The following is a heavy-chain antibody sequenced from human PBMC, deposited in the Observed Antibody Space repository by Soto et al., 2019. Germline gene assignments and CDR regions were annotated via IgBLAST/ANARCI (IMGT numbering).Heavy chain of an antibody. J-gene: IGHJ5*02. CDR2: INPNSGGT. CDR3: ARAKETGFSDGGWFDP. V-gene: IGHV1-2*04. Sequence: ASVKVSCKASGYTFTGYYMHWVRQAPGQGLEWMGWINPNSGGTNYAQKFQGWVTMTRDTSISTAYMELSRLRSDDTAVYYCARAKETGFSDGGWFDPWGQGTLVTVSS. D-gene: IGHD7-27*01. CDR1: GYTFTGYY.